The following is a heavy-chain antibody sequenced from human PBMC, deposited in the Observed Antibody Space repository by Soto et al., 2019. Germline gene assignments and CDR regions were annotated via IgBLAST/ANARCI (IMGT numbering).Heavy chain of an antibody. CDR1: GFSVSDYP. J-gene: IGHJ4*02. CDR2: MFRDENNK. V-gene: IGHV3-30-3*02. Sequence: QVPVVESGGGVVQPGRSLRLSCAASGFSVSDYPLHWVRQAPGKGLEWVAVMFRDENNKRYADSVKGRFTISRDNSKNTLYLQMDSLRTDDTAVYYCAKSTANWGQGTLVTVSS. CDR3: AKSTAN.